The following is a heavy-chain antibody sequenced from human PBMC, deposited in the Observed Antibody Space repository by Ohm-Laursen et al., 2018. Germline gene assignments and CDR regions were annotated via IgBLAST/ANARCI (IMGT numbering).Heavy chain of an antibody. Sequence: SSVKVSCNASGYTFGTYGITWVRQAPGQGLEWMGWISTYNGNTNYPQNFQGRVTMTTETPTSTAYMELSSLRSEDTAVYYCARGSLQSGYPPPGDYWGQGTLVTVSS. CDR2: ISTYNGNT. V-gene: IGHV1-18*01. J-gene: IGHJ4*02. CDR1: GYTFGTYG. CDR3: ARGSLQSGYPPPGDY. D-gene: IGHD5-12*01.